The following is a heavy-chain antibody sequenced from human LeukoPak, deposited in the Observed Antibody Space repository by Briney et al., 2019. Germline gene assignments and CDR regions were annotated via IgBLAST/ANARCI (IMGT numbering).Heavy chain of an antibody. V-gene: IGHV3-49*04. CDR1: GFTFGDYA. CDR3: TEGSSGPYDY. Sequence: GGSLRLSCTASGFTFGDYAMSWVRQAPGKGLEWVGFIRSKTYGGTTEYAASVKGRFTISRDDSKSIAYLQMNSLKTDDTAVYYSTEGSSGPYDYWGQGTLVTVSS. CDR2: IRSKTYGGTT. D-gene: IGHD6-19*01. J-gene: IGHJ4*02.